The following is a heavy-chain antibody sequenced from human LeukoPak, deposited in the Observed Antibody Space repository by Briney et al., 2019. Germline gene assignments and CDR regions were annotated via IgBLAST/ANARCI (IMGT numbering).Heavy chain of an antibody. CDR2: IKSKTDGGTT. D-gene: IGHD6-19*01. CDR1: GFTFSNAW. J-gene: IGHJ6*02. V-gene: IGHV3-15*01. Sequence: PGGSLRLSCAASGFTFSNAWMSWVRQAPGKGLEWVGRIKSKTDGGTTDYAAPVKGRFTISRDDSKNTLYLQMNSLKTEDTAVYYCTTDQVAGNLYYYYGMDVWGQGTTVTVSS. CDR3: TTDQVAGNLYYYYGMDV.